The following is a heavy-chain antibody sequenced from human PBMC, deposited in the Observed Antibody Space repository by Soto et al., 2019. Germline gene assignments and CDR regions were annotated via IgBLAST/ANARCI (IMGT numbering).Heavy chain of an antibody. D-gene: IGHD1-26*01. CDR3: VKDISGAYSATNYDC. CDR1: GFNFGDYA. J-gene: IGHJ4*02. Sequence: GGSLRLSCAASGFNFGDYAMHWVRQGPGKGLEWVSVLNWNSVTAGYADSVKGRFSISRDNGKYDLYLQMTSLRPEDTGLYTCVKDISGAYSATNYDCWGQGTLVTVSS. CDR2: LNWNSVTA. V-gene: IGHV3-9*01.